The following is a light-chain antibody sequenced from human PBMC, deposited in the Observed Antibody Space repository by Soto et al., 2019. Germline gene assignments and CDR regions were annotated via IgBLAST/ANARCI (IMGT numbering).Light chain of an antibody. CDR2: EVS. CDR3: AVCDDNLKGL. V-gene: IGLV2-8*01. CDR1: SSDVGGYNY. Sequence: QSALTQPPSASGSPGQSVTISCTGSSSDVGGYNYVSWYQQHPGKAPKLMIYEVSKRPSGVPDRFSGSKSGNTASLTVSGLQAEDDADYYCAVCDDNLKGLFGGGTQLTVL. J-gene: IGLJ2*01.